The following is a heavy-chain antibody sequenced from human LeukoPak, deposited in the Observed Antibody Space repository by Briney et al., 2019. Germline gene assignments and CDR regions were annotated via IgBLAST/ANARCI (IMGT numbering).Heavy chain of an antibody. D-gene: IGHD5-12*01. V-gene: IGHV3-73*01. CDR3: TSGYLVVSRNWFDP. CDR1: GFTFSGSA. Sequence: GGSLRLSCAVSGFTFSGSAMHWVRQASGKGLEWVGRIRSKANSYATAYAASVKGRFTISRDDSKNTAYLQMNSLKTEDTAVYYCTSGYLVVSRNWFDPWGQGTLVTVSS. J-gene: IGHJ5*02. CDR2: IRSKANSYAT.